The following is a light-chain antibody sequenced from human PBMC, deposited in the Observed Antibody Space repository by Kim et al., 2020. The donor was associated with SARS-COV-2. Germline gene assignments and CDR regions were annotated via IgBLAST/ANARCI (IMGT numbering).Light chain of an antibody. CDR3: QVWDSSTAV. V-gene: IGLV3-9*01. Sequence: VALGQTARITCGGNNIESKNVHWYQQKPGQAPVLVIYRDSNRPSGIPERFSGSNSGNTATLTISRAQAGDEADYYCQVWDSSTAVFGGGTQLTVL. CDR2: RDS. J-gene: IGLJ3*02. CDR1: NIESKN.